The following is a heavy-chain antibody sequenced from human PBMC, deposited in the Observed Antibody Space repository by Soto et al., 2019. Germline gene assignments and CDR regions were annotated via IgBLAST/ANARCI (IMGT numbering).Heavy chain of an antibody. CDR1: GGTFSSYA. CDR2: IIPIFGTA. V-gene: IGHV1-69*12. J-gene: IGHJ6*02. D-gene: IGHD4-17*01. Sequence: QVQLVQSGAEVKKPGSSVKVSCKASGGTFSSYAISWVRQAPGQGLDWMGGIIPIFGTANYAQKFQGRVTITADESTSTAYMELSSLRSEDTAVYYCARDTVVGQSPLYGMDVWGQGTTVTVSS. CDR3: ARDTVVGQSPLYGMDV.